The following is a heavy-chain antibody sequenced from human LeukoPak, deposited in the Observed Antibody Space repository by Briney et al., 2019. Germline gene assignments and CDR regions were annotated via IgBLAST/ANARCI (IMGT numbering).Heavy chain of an antibody. D-gene: IGHD5/OR15-5a*01. CDR2: TYHSDYT. J-gene: IGHJ3*02. V-gene: IGHV4-4*02. CDR3: ARDSKSTADAFDI. Sequence: SRTLSLTCAVSGGSINSSHWWSWVRQSPGKGLEWIGNTYHSDYTNYNPSLKSRATISVDKSKNQLSLKVTSVTAADTAMYYCARDSKSTADAFDIWGQGTMVTVSS. CDR1: GGSINSSHW.